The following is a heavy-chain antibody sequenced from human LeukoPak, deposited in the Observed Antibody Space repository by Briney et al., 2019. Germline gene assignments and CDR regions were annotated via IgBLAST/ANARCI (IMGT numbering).Heavy chain of an antibody. CDR3: AKDDHGGSGWRDYFDC. J-gene: IGHJ4*02. CDR1: GFTFSSYA. D-gene: IGHD6-19*01. V-gene: IGHV3-23*01. CDR2: ISGSGGGT. Sequence: GGSLRLSCAASGFTFSSYALNWVRQAPGEGLEWVSAISGSGGGTYYAASVKGRFTISRDNSKNTLYLQMNSLRAEDTAVYYCAKDDHGGSGWRDYFDCWGQGTLVTVSS.